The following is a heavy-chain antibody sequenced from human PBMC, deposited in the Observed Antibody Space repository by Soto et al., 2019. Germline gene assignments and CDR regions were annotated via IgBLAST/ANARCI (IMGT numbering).Heavy chain of an antibody. V-gene: IGHV4-39*01. CDR2: IYYSGST. CDR3: ARRSGSVLTGAPYYYYYMDV. J-gene: IGHJ6*03. Sequence: SETLSLTCTVSGGSISSSSYYWGWIRQPPGKGLEWIGSIYYSGSTYYNPSLKSRVTISVDTSKNQFSLKLSSVTAADTAVYYCARRSGSVLTGAPYYYYYMDVWGKGTTVTVSS. CDR1: GGSISSSSYY. D-gene: IGHD3-9*01.